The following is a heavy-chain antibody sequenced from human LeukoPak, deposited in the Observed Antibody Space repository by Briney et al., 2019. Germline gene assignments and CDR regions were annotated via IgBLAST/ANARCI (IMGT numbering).Heavy chain of an antibody. CDR2: TRYDESKT. V-gene: IGHV3-30*02. CDR3: AKARYSGSPALDF. Sequence: GGSLRLSCAASGFTFSNNGMHWVRQTPGKGLEWVAFTRYDESKTLYGDSVRGRFTISRDNSKNTLYLRMNSLTTDDSAVYYCAKARYSGSPALDFWGQGTLVTVSS. D-gene: IGHD1-26*01. J-gene: IGHJ4*02. CDR1: GFTFSNNG.